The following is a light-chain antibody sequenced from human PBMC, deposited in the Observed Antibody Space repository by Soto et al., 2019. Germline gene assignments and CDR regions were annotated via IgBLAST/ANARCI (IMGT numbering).Light chain of an antibody. J-gene: IGKJ2*01. Sequence: ETVLTQSPGTLSLSPGDRATLSCRAGQSISNNYLSWYQQKPGQAPRLLIHDASNRATGIPDRFSGSGSGTDFTLTVSRLEPEDFAVYYCHWYGISPPEYTFGQGTMLEI. V-gene: IGKV3-20*01. CDR3: HWYGISPPEYT. CDR2: DAS. CDR1: QSISNNY.